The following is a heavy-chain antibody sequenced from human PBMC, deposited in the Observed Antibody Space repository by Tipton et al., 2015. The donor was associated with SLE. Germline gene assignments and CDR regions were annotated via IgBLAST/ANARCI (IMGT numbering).Heavy chain of an antibody. CDR3: ARSGEWLVPIFDY. J-gene: IGHJ4*02. V-gene: IGHV4-39*07. CDR2: IYYSGST. CDR1: GGSISSSSYY. Sequence: TLSLTCTVSGGSISSSSYYWGWIRQPPGKGLEWIGSIYYSGSTYYNPSLKSRVTISVDTSKDQFSLKLSSVTAADTAVYYCARSGEWLVPIFDYWGQGTLVTVSS. D-gene: IGHD6-19*01.